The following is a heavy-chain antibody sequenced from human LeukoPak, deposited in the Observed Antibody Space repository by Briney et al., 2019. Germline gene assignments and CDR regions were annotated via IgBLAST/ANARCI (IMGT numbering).Heavy chain of an antibody. CDR1: GFTFSSYG. V-gene: IGHV3-30*02. CDR3: AREHYYDSSGYYLRYFDL. CDR2: IRYDGSNK. D-gene: IGHD3-22*01. Sequence: GGSLRLSCAASGFTFSSYGMHWVRQAPGKGLEWVAFIRYDGSNKYYADSVEGRFTISRDNSKNSLYLQMNSLRAEDTAVYYCAREHYYDSSGYYLRYFDLWGRGTLVTVSS. J-gene: IGHJ2*01.